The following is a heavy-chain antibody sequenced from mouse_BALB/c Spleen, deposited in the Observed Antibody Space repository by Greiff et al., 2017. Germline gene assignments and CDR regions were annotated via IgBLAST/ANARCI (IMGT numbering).Heavy chain of an antibody. J-gene: IGHJ1*01. CDR1: GFTFSSYG. CDR3: ARGLGRGYFDV. CDR2: INSNGGST. D-gene: IGHD4-1*01. V-gene: IGHV5-6-3*01. Sequence: EVMLVESGGGLVQPGGSLKLSCAASGFTFSSYGMSWVRQTPDKRLELVATINSNGGSTYYPDSVKGRFTISRDNAKNTLYLQMSSLKSEDTAMYYCARGLGRGYFDVWGAGTTVTVSS.